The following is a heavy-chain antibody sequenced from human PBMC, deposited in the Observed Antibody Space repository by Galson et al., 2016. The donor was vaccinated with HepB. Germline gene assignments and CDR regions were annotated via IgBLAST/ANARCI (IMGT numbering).Heavy chain of an antibody. Sequence: SETLSLTCTVSGGSISSYYWSWIRQPPGKGLEWIGYIYYSGSTNYNPSLKSRVTISVDTSKNQFSLKLSSVTAADTAVDYCAAWVGGLFGANFDYWGQGTLVTVSS. J-gene: IGHJ4*02. CDR1: GGSISSYY. D-gene: IGHD3-10*01. V-gene: IGHV4-59*01. CDR3: AAWVGGLFGANFDY. CDR2: IYYSGST.